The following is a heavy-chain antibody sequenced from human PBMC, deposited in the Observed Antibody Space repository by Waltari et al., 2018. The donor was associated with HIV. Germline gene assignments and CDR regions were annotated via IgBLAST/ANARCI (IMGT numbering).Heavy chain of an antibody. CDR2: INHSGST. Sequence: QVQLQQWGAGLLKPSETLSLTCAVYGGSFSGYYWSWIRQPPGKGLEWIGEINHSGSTNYNPSLKSRVTISVDTSKNQFSLKLSSVTAADTAVYYCARHVQTYYGDYFDYWGQGTLVTVSS. CDR1: GGSFSGYY. V-gene: IGHV4-34*01. CDR3: ARHVQTYYGDYFDY. J-gene: IGHJ4*02. D-gene: IGHD4-17*01.